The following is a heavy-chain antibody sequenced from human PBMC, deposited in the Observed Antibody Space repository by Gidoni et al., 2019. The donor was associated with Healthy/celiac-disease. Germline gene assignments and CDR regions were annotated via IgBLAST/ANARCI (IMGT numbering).Heavy chain of an antibody. D-gene: IGHD5-12*01. CDR2: IIPIFGTA. J-gene: IGHJ3*02. Sequence: QVQLVQSGAAGKKTGSSVNVSCKASGDTFSSYAISWVLQAPGPWLEWMGGIIPIFGTANYAQKFQGRVTITADESTSTAYMELSSLRSEDTAVYYCASNGDGYNSEDAFDIWGQGTMVTVSS. CDR1: GDTFSSYA. V-gene: IGHV1-69*01. CDR3: ASNGDGYNSEDAFDI.